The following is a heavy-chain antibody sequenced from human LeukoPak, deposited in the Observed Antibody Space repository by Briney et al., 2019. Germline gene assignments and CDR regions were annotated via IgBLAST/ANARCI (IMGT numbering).Heavy chain of an antibody. CDR1: GFTFSSYA. CDR2: ISYDGSNK. CDR3: ARVVGVGRDGYNGAFDI. J-gene: IGHJ3*02. Sequence: GRSLRLSCAASGFTFSSYATHWARQAPGKGLEWVAVISYDGSNKYYADSVKGRFTISRDNSKNTLYLQMNSLRAEDTAVYYCARVVGVGRDGYNGAFDIWGQGTMVTVSS. V-gene: IGHV3-30-3*01. D-gene: IGHD5-24*01.